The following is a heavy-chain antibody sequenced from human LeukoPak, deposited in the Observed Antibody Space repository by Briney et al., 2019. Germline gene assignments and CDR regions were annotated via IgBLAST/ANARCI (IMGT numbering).Heavy chain of an antibody. D-gene: IGHD1-20*01. CDR3: ARGAGVITGTTPTDY. V-gene: IGHV1-2*04. J-gene: IGHJ4*02. Sequence: GASVKVSCKASGYTFTGYYMHWVRQAPGQGLEWMGWINPNSGGINYAQKFQGWVTMIRDTSISTAYMELSRLRSDDTAVYYCARGAGVITGTTPTDYWGQGTLVTVSS. CDR1: GYTFTGYY. CDR2: INPNSGGI.